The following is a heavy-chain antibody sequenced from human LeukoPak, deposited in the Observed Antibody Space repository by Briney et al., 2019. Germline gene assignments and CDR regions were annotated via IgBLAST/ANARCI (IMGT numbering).Heavy chain of an antibody. CDR3: ASRVLRYFDWLFDP. V-gene: IGHV4-34*01. J-gene: IGHJ5*02. CDR1: GGSFSGYY. Sequence: KSSETLSLTCAVYGGSFSGYYWSWIRQPPGKGLEWIGEINHSGSTNYNPSLKSRVTISVGTSKNQFSLKLSSVTAADTAVYYCASRVLRYFDWLFDPWGQGTLVTVSS. D-gene: IGHD3-9*01. CDR2: INHSGST.